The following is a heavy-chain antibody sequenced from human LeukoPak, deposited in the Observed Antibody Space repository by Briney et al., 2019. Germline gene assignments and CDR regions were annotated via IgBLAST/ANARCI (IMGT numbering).Heavy chain of an antibody. CDR2: IYYSGST. Sequence: SETLSLTCTVSGGSISSSSYYWGWIRQPPGKGPEWIGSIYYSGSTYYNPSLKSRVTISVDTSKNQFSLKLSSVTAADTAVYYCARSMPYYDILTGFDYWGQGTLVTVSS. CDR3: ARSMPYYDILTGFDY. J-gene: IGHJ4*02. D-gene: IGHD3-9*01. CDR1: GGSISSSSYY. V-gene: IGHV4-39*07.